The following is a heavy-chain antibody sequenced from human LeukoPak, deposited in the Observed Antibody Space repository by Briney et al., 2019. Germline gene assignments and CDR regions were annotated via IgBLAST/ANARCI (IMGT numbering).Heavy chain of an antibody. J-gene: IGHJ4*02. CDR1: GFTFSSSG. D-gene: IGHD5-18*01. CDR2: ISFDASNK. Sequence: GGSLRLSCVVSGFTFSSSGMHWVRQAPGKGLEWVAFISFDASNKNHADSVKGRFTISRDNSKNTLYLQMNSLRAEDTAVYYCAKDRGYSDRYYFDYWGQETLVTVSS. V-gene: IGHV3-30*18. CDR3: AKDRGYSDRYYFDY.